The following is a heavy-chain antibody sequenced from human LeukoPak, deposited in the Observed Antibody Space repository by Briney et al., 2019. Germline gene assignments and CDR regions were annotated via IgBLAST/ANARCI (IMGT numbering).Heavy chain of an antibody. CDR3: ARLRYCCWCSCFPKFFPP. CDR2: VYYSGST. V-gene: IGHV4-59*08. J-gene: IGHJ1*01. Sequence: PSETLSLTCTVSGGSISSYYWSWIRQPPGKGLEWIGYVYYSGSTNYNPSLKSRVTMSVATSKNQFSLKLSSVTAADTAVYYCARLRYCCWCSCFPKFFPPWGQGTLVTVSS. D-gene: IGHD2-15*01. CDR1: GGSISSYY.